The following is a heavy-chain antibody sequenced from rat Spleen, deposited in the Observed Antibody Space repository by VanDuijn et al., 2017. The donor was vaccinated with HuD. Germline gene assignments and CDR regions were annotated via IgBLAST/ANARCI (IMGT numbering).Heavy chain of an antibody. CDR1: GFIFSDHY. V-gene: IGHV5-29*01. CDR3: TTGAPTEGIVSPHWLAY. D-gene: IGHD1-11*01. J-gene: IGHJ3*01. CDR2: INYDGSST. Sequence: EVQLVESDGDIVRPGRSLKLSCAASGFIFSDHYVAWVRQAPMKGLEWVATINYDGSSTFYRDSVRDRFTISRDNAKSTLYLQMDSLRSEDTATYYCTTGAPTEGIVSPHWLAYWGQGTLVTVSS.